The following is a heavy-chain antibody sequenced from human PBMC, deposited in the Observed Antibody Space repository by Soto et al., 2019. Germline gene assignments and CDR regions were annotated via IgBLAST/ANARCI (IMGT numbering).Heavy chain of an antibody. Sequence: QVQLVQSGAEVKKPGSSVKVSCKASGGTFSSYAISWVRQAPGQGLEWMGGIIPIFGTANYAQKFQGRVTITADESTSTAYMELSSLRSEDTSVYYCARGYISPHTVYYYCMDVWGQGTTVTVSS. CDR3: ARGYISPHTVYYYCMDV. CDR1: GGTFSSYA. J-gene: IGHJ6*02. D-gene: IGHD6-13*01. CDR2: IIPIFGTA. V-gene: IGHV1-69*12.